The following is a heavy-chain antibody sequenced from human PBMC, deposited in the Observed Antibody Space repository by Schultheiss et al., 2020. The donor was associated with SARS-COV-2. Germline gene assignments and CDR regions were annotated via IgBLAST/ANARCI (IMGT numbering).Heavy chain of an antibody. CDR2: MHYSGST. CDR1: GDSIRSHS. J-gene: IGHJ4*02. V-gene: IGHV4-59*11. CDR3: ARDRIAVAGGDY. D-gene: IGHD6-19*01. Sequence: SETLSLTCTVSGDSIRSHSWSWIRQPPGKGLEWIGYMHYSGSTNYSPSLKSRVTILVDTSKNQFSLKLSSVTTADTAVYYCARDRIAVAGGDYWGQGTLVTVSS.